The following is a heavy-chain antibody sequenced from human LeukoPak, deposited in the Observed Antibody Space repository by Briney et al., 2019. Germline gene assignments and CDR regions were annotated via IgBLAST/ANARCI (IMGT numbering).Heavy chain of an antibody. D-gene: IGHD2/OR15-2a*01. CDR2: INYSGST. CDR1: GGSISSYY. V-gene: IGHV4-59*01. Sequence: SETLSLTCTVSGGSISSYYLNWVWQPPGKGLEWIGSINYSGSTNYNPSLKSRVTISIDTSKNQFSLKLSSVTAADTAVYYCARDYFTSYYYYGMDVWGQGTTVTVSS. J-gene: IGHJ6*02. CDR3: ARDYFTSYYYYGMDV.